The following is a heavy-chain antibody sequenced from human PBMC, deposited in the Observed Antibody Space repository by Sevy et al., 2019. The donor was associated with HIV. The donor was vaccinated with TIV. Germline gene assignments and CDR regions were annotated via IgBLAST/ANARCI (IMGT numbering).Heavy chain of an antibody. Sequence: GGSLRLSCAASGFTFDDYAMHWVRQAPGKGLEWVSLISWDGGSTYYAHSVKGRFTISRDNSKNSLYLQMNSLRAEDTALYYCAKVYCSSTSCYTWRTNGMDVWGQGTTVTVSS. V-gene: IGHV3-43D*04. D-gene: IGHD2-2*02. J-gene: IGHJ6*02. CDR2: ISWDGGST. CDR3: AKVYCSSTSCYTWRTNGMDV. CDR1: GFTFDDYA.